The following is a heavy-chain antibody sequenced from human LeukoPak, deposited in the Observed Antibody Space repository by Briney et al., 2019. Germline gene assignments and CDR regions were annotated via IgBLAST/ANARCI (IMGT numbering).Heavy chain of an antibody. D-gene: IGHD3-10*01. V-gene: IGHV1-18*01. CDR3: ATRGAYGSGYTYYYYMDV. CDR2: ISAYNGNT. Sequence: ASVKVSCKASGYTFTSYGISWVRQAPGQGLEWMGWISAYNGNTNYAQKLQGRVTMTTDTSTSTAYMELSSLRSEDTAVYYCATRGAYGSGYTYYYYMDVWGKGTTVTVSS. J-gene: IGHJ6*03. CDR1: GYTFTSYG.